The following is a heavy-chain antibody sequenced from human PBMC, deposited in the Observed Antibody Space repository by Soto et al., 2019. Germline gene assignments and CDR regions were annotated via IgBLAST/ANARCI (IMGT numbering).Heavy chain of an antibody. Sequence: SETLSLTCAVYGGSFSGYYWSWGRLRPGKGLEWIGEINHSGSTNYNPSLKSRVTISVDTSKNQFSLKLSSVTAADTAVYYCARGLKRRLPYYYYYMDVWGKGTTVTV. CDR1: GGSFSGYY. CDR3: ARGLKRRLPYYYYYMDV. V-gene: IGHV4-34*01. D-gene: IGHD6-25*01. J-gene: IGHJ6*03. CDR2: INHSGST.